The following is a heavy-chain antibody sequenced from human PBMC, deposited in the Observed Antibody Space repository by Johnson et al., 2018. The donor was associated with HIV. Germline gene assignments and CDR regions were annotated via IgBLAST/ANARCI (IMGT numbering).Heavy chain of an antibody. CDR3: AKEGSSSPWAFDI. V-gene: IGHV3-30*02. J-gene: IGHJ3*02. D-gene: IGHD2-15*01. CDR2: IRYDGSNK. CDR1: GFPFSSYA. Sequence: QVQLVESGGGLVQPGGSLRLSCAASGFPFSSYAMTWVRQAPGKGLEWVAFIRYDGSNKYYADSVKGRFTISRDNSKNTLYLQMNSLRAEDTALYYCAKEGSSSPWAFDIWGQGTMVTVSS.